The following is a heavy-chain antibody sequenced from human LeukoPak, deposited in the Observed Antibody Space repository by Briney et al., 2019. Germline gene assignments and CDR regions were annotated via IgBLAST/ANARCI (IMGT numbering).Heavy chain of an antibody. J-gene: IGHJ4*02. D-gene: IGHD3-10*01. V-gene: IGHV3-7*01. CDR3: ARNYYYRFDY. CDR2: IKQDGSVK. Sequence: GGSLRLSCAASGFTFTSYWMTWVRQAPGKGLEWVANIKQDGSVKNYVDSLRGRFTISRDNAKDSLYLQMNSLRAEDTAVYFCARNYYYRFDYWGQGTLVAVSS. CDR1: GFTFTSYW.